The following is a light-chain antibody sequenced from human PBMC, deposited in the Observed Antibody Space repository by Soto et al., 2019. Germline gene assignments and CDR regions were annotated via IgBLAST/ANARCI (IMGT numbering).Light chain of an antibody. CDR1: QSVNNN. CDR3: HQYNHWLTWT. CDR2: GAS. J-gene: IGKJ1*01. V-gene: IGKV3-15*01. Sequence: ETLMTQSPATLSVSPGERATLSCRASQSVNNNLAWYQQKLGQAPRVLIYGASTRATGIPARFSGSGSGTEFTLTISSLQSEDFAVYYCHQYNHWLTWTFGQGTKVDIK.